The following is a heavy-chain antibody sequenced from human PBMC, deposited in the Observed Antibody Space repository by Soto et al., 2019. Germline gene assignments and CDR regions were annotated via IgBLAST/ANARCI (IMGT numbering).Heavy chain of an antibody. CDR2: ISGGGGST. D-gene: IGHD5-12*01. CDR3: ARRHRGADYRRHFDL. CDR1: GFTVNSNH. V-gene: IGHV3-23*01. J-gene: IGHJ4*02. Sequence: PGGSLRLSCAASGFTVNSNHMSWVRQAPGKGLEWVSAISGGGGSTYYADSVNGRFTISRDNTNNTLHLQMHSLRADDTAMYYCARRHRGADYRRHFDLWGQGTLVTVSS.